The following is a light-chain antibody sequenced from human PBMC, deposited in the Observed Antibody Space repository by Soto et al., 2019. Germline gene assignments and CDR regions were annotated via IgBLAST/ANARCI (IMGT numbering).Light chain of an antibody. CDR2: SAS. V-gene: IGKV1-9*01. J-gene: IGKJ1*01. CDR1: QGISSY. CDR3: QQYNSYS. Sequence: DIHLTQSPSFLSASVGDRVTITCRASQGISSYLAWYQQKPGKAPKLLIYSASTLQSGVPSRFSGSGSGTEFTLTISSLQPDYFATYYCQQYNSYSFGQGTKVDIK.